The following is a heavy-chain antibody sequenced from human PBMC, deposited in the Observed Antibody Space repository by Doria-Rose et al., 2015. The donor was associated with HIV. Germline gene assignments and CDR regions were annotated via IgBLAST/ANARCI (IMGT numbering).Heavy chain of an antibody. D-gene: IGHD6-13*01. V-gene: IGHV2-26*01. CDR2: IFSDDER. Sequence: QITLKESGPVLVKPTETLTLTCTVSGVSLSSPGMGVSWIRQPPGKALEWLANIFSDDERSYKTSLKSRLTISRGTSKGQVVLTMTDRDPVDTATYYCARIKSSRWYHKYYFDFWGQGTLVIVS. CDR1: GVSLSSPGMG. J-gene: IGHJ4*02. CDR3: ARIKSSRWYHKYYFDF.